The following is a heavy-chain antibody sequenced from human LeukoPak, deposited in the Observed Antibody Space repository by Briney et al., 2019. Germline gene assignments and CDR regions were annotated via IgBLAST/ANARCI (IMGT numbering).Heavy chain of an antibody. CDR2: INHSGST. J-gene: IGHJ3*02. D-gene: IGHD3-22*01. CDR3: ARGLGGYYDSSGYYYDDAFDI. Sequence: GSLRLSCAASGFTFSTYSMNWVRQAPGKGLEWIGEINHSGSTNYNPSLKSRVTISVDTSKNQFSLKLSSVTAADTAVYYCARGLGGYYDSSGYYYDDAFDIWGQGTMVTVSS. V-gene: IGHV4-34*01. CDR1: GFTFSTYS.